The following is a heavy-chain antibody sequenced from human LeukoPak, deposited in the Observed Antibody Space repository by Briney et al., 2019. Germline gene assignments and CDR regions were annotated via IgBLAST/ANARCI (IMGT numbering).Heavy chain of an antibody. J-gene: IGHJ4*02. V-gene: IGHV1-8*01. CDR1: GYTFTSYD. D-gene: IGHD3-10*01. CDR3: ARGLRGANNTVRGVSY. CDR2: MNPNSGNT. Sequence: ASVKVSCKASGYTFTSYDINWVRQATGQGLEWMGWMNPNSGNTGYAQKFQGRVTMTRNTSISTAYMELSSLRSEDTAVYYCARGLRGANNTVRGVSYWGQGTLVTVSS.